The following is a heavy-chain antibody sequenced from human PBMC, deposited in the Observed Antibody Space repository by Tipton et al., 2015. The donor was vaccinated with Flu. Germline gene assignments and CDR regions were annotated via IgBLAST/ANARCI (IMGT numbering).Heavy chain of an antibody. CDR2: IYYSGST. Sequence: LRLSCTVSGGSISSYYWSWIRQPPGKGLEWIGYIYYSGSTNYNPSLKSRFTISVDTSKNQFSLKLSSVTAADTAVYYCARVGEGAARLDYWGQGTLVTVSS. J-gene: IGHJ4*02. CDR3: ARVGEGAARLDY. D-gene: IGHD6-6*01. V-gene: IGHV4-59*01. CDR1: GGSISSYY.